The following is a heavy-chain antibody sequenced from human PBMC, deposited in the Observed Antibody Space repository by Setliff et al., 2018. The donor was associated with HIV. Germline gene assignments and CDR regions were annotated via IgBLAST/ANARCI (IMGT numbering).Heavy chain of an antibody. D-gene: IGHD3-22*01. Sequence: SETLSLTCVVSGYSISSGYYWGWIRQPPGKGLEWIGSIYHSGSTYYNPSLESRVTISVDTSKNQFSLKLTSVTAADTAVYYCAGADYSGTSGYYSNFDYWGQGTLVTISS. CDR3: AGADYSGTSGYYSNFDY. V-gene: IGHV4-38-2*01. CDR1: GYSISSGYY. J-gene: IGHJ4*02. CDR2: IYHSGST.